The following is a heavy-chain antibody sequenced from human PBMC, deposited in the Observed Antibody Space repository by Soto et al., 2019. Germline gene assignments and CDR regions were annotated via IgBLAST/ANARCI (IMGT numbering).Heavy chain of an antibody. J-gene: IGHJ6*02. Sequence: ASVKVSCKASGYTFTSYGIIWVRQAPGQGLEWMGWISAYNGNTNYAQKLQGRVTMTTDTSTSTAYMELRSLRSDDTAVYYCARGLENYGDYGGYYYYGMDVWGQGTTVTVSS. CDR2: ISAYNGNT. D-gene: IGHD4-17*01. CDR3: ARGLENYGDYGGYYYYGMDV. CDR1: GYTFTSYG. V-gene: IGHV1-18*01.